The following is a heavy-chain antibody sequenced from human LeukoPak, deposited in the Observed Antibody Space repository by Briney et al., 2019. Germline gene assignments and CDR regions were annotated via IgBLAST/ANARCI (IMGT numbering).Heavy chain of an antibody. CDR2: IYSGGST. D-gene: IGHD3-22*01. CDR3: ARVLTYYYDGSGYYVDY. Sequence: PGGSLRLSCAASGFTVSSNYMSWVRQAPGKGLEWVSVIYSGGSTYYADSVKGRFTISRDNSKNTLYLQMNSLRAEDTAVYYCARVLTYYYDGSGYYVDYWGQGTLVTVSS. CDR1: GFTVSSNY. J-gene: IGHJ4*02. V-gene: IGHV3-66*01.